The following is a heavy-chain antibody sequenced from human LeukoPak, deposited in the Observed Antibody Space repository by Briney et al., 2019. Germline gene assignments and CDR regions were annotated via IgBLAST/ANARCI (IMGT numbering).Heavy chain of an antibody. V-gene: IGHV4-39*01. CDR3: ARHVKLALVDY. D-gene: IGHD6-6*01. Sequence: SETLSLTCTVSGGSISSSSYYWGWIRQPPGKGLEWIGSIYYSGSTYYNPSLKSRVTISVDTSKNQFSLKLSSVTAADTAVYYCARHVKLALVDYWGQGTLVTVSS. CDR2: IYYSGST. CDR1: GGSISSSSYY. J-gene: IGHJ4*02.